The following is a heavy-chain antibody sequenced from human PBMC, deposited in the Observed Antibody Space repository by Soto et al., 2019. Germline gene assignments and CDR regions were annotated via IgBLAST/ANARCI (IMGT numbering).Heavy chain of an antibody. J-gene: IGHJ6*02. V-gene: IGHV3-15*01. CDR2: IKSKTDGGTT. CDR1: GFSFSYTW. CDR3: TTGVGYYDPYGMDV. D-gene: IGHD3-22*01. Sequence: GGSLRLSCAASGFSFSYTWMSWVRQAPGKGLEWVGRIKSKTDGGTTDYAAPVKGRITISRDDSTLFLEMNSLKTEDTAVYYCTTGVGYYDPYGMDVWGQGTTVTV.